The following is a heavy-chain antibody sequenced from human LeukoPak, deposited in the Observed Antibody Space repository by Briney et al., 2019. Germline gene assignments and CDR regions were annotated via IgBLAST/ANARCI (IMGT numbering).Heavy chain of an antibody. CDR2: TYYRSTWYN. Sequence: SQALSLTCAISGDSFSSNSVTWNWIRQSPSRGLEWLGRTYYRSTWYNDYAVSVRGRITVNPDTSKNQFSLHLNSVTPEDTAVYYCARRLTQYDCFDPWGQGILVTVSS. J-gene: IGHJ5*02. D-gene: IGHD2-2*01. CDR1: GDSFSSNSVT. V-gene: IGHV6-1*01. CDR3: ARRLTQYDCFDP.